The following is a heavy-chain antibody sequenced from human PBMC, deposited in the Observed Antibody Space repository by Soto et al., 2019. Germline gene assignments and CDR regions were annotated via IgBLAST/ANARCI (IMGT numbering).Heavy chain of an antibody. Sequence: QVQLQQWGAGLLKPSETLSLTCAVYGGSFSGYYRNWIRQPPGKGLEWIGEINHSGSTNYNPSLKSRVTISVDTSKNQFSLKLSSVTAADTAVYYCARVSGIYYYGMDVWGQGTTVTVSS. CDR3: ARVSGIYYYGMDV. J-gene: IGHJ6*02. D-gene: IGHD3-10*01. CDR2: INHSGST. V-gene: IGHV4-34*01. CDR1: GGSFSGYY.